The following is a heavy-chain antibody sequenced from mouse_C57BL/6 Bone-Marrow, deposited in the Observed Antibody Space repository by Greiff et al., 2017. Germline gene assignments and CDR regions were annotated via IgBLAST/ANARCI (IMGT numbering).Heavy chain of an antibody. CDR1: GYTFTSYW. CDR3: ARTRGSSSWFAY. Sequence: QVQLQQPGAELVRPGSSVKLSCKASGYTFTSYWMHWVKQRPIQGLEWIGNIDPSDSETHYNQKFKDKATVTVDKSSSTAYMQLSSLTSEDSAVYDCARTRGSSSWFAYWGQGTLVTVSA. D-gene: IGHD1-1*01. CDR2: IDPSDSET. V-gene: IGHV1-52*01. J-gene: IGHJ3*01.